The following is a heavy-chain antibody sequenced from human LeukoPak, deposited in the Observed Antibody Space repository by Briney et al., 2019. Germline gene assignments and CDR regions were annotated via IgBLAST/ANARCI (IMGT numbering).Heavy chain of an antibody. CDR1: GFTFSTYG. J-gene: IGHJ3*02. V-gene: IGHV3-33*01. CDR2: IWYDGSIK. CDR3: ARAVGPFDI. Sequence: GRSLRLSCAASGFTFSTYGMHWVRQAPGKGLEWVAVIWYDGSIKYYADSAKGRFTISRDNSKNTLYLQMNSLRAEDTAVYYCARAVGPFDIWGQGTIVIVSS.